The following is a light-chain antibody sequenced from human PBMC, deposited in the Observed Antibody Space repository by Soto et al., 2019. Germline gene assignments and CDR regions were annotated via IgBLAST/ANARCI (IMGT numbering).Light chain of an antibody. Sequence: AIQLTQSPSSLSASVGDRVTITCRAGQDISSALAWYQQKPGKPPKLLISGVSSLESGVSSRFSGSGSGTDFTLTISSLQPEDSTTYYCQQIYSYPLTFGGGTKVEVK. J-gene: IGKJ4*01. CDR2: GVS. V-gene: IGKV1-13*02. CDR1: QDISSA. CDR3: QQIYSYPLT.